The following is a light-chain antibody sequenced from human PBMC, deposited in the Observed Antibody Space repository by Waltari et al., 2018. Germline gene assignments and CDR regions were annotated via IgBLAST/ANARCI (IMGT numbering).Light chain of an antibody. CDR2: EGS. J-gene: IGLJ2*01. CDR1: STDLGSSTL. Sequence: QSALTQPASVSGSPGQSITISCTGSSTDLGSSTLVSWYQHHPDKAPKLLIYEGSERPSGIAPRFSGSKSGNTASLTISTLQAEDEADYYCFSYADGRSLVFGGGTKLTVL. CDR3: FSYADGRSLV. V-gene: IGLV2-23*01.